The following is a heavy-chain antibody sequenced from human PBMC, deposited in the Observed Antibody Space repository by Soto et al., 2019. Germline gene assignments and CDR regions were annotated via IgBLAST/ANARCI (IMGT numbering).Heavy chain of an antibody. J-gene: IGHJ5*02. CDR1: GYTFTSYD. CDR3: ARALSLRWYWFDP. Sequence: QVQLVQSGAEVKKPGASVKVSCKASGYTFTSYDINWVRQATGQGLEWMGWMNPNSGNTGYAQKLQGRVTMTSNTSISTAYMELSSLRSEDTAVYYCARALSLRWYWFDPWGQGTLVTVSS. CDR2: MNPNSGNT. D-gene: IGHD6-13*01. V-gene: IGHV1-8*01.